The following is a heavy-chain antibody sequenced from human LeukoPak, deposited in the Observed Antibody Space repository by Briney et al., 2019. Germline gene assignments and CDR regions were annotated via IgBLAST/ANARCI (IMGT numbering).Heavy chain of an antibody. CDR1: GYTFTSYD. J-gene: IGHJ6*04. Sequence: ASVKVSCKASGYTFTSYDINWVRQATGQGLEWMGWMNPNSGNTGYAQKFQGRVTITRNTSISTAYMELSSLRSEDTAVYYCARGPRRKYYYGSGSYGGVDVWGKGTTVTVSS. V-gene: IGHV1-8*03. CDR3: ARGPRRKYYYGSGSYGGVDV. D-gene: IGHD3-10*01. CDR2: MNPNSGNT.